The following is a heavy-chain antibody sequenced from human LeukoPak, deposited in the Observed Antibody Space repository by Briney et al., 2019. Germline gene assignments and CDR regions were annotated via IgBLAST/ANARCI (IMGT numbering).Heavy chain of an antibody. D-gene: IGHD2-15*01. CDR2: IYYSGST. CDR1: GGSISSGDYY. Sequence: SETLSLTCTDSGGSISSGDYYWSWIRQPPGKGLEWIGYIYYSGSTYYNPSLKSRVTISVDTSKNQFSLKLSSVTAADTAVYYCARAKVLDIVVVVAATNFDYWGQGTLVTVSS. CDR3: ARAKVLDIVVVVAATNFDY. V-gene: IGHV4-30-4*01. J-gene: IGHJ4*02.